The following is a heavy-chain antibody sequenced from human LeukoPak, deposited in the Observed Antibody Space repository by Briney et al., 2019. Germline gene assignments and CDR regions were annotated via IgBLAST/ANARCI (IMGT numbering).Heavy chain of an antibody. CDR3: ARGRPRITIFGVVRFPFDY. V-gene: IGHV4-34*01. D-gene: IGHD3-3*01. Sequence: PSETLSLTCAVYGGSFSGYYWSWIRQPPGKGLEWIGEINHSGGTNYNPSLKSRVTISVDTSKNQFSLKLSSVTAADTAVYYCARGRPRITIFGVVRFPFDYWGQGTLVTVSS. J-gene: IGHJ4*02. CDR1: GGSFSGYY. CDR2: INHSGGT.